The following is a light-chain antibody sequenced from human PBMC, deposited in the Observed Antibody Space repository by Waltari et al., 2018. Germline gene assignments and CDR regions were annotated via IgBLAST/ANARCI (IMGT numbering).Light chain of an antibody. J-gene: IGLJ1*01. CDR1: SSDIGGFEY. V-gene: IGLV2-14*03. CDR2: DVN. CDR3: SSYSSRDTLV. Sequence: QSALTQPASVSGSPGQSITISCSGTSSDIGGFEYGAWYQQHPDKIPRLVIYDVNDRPSGVSNRFSGSKSGNTASLTISGLQAEDEADYYCSSYSSRDTLVFGGGTKVSVL.